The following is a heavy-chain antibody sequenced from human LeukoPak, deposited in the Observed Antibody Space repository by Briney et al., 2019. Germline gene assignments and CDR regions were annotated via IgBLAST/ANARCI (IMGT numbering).Heavy chain of an antibody. CDR3: ARELGYCSSTTCYPLDY. Sequence: ASVKVCCKASGYTFTSYGISWVRQAPGQGLEWMGWISAYNGNTNYAQKLQGRVTMTTDTSTSTAYMELRSLRSDDTAVYYCARELGYCSSTTCYPLDYWGQGTLVTVSS. CDR1: GYTFTSYG. CDR2: ISAYNGNT. J-gene: IGHJ4*02. V-gene: IGHV1-18*01. D-gene: IGHD2-2*01.